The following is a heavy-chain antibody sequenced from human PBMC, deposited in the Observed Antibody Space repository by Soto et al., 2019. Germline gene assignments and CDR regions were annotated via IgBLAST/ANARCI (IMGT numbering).Heavy chain of an antibody. CDR3: ARGRGYCGDDHYYYFEMDV. CDR1: GGTFNNYP. Sequence: QVQLVQSGAEVKKPASSVTVSCKASGGTFNNYPITWVRQAPGEGLELMGGSIPIFGTANYAQNFQGRVTISVDESTSTAYMELSSLRSEDTAVYYCARGRGYCGDDHYYYFEMDVWGQGTTVTVSS. V-gene: IGHV1-69*01. D-gene: IGHD5-12*01. J-gene: IGHJ6*02. CDR2: SIPIFGTA.